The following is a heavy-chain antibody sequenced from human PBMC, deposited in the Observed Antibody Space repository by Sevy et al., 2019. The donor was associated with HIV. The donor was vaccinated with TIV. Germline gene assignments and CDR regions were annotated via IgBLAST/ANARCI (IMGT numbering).Heavy chain of an antibody. Sequence: GGSLRLSCAASGFNFRTYSMNWVRQAPGKGLEWLSSISDDSRYIYYSDSVKGRFTISRANAKNLLFLQMNNLRVEDTAIYYCARYFTMFGVVSGIDYWGQGNLVTVSS. J-gene: IGHJ4*01. CDR2: ISDDSRYI. CDR3: ARYFTMFGVVSGIDY. V-gene: IGHV3-21*01. CDR1: GFNFRTYS. D-gene: IGHD3-3*01.